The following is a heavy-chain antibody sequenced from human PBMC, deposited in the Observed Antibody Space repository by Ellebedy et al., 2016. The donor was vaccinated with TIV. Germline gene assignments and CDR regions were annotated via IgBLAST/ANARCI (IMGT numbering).Heavy chain of an antibody. CDR3: TRADYCGGCNWIDP. D-gene: IGHD3-10*01. J-gene: IGHJ5*02. CDR1: DGSINTYY. V-gene: IGHV4-59*01. Sequence: MPSETLSLTCTVSDGSINTYYWAWIRQSPGKGLEWIGHVSYEGKTNYNPSLQSRVTLSVDTSRNQVVLRLTSLTAADTAVYYCTRADYCGGCNWIDPWGQGILVTVSS. CDR2: VSYEGKT.